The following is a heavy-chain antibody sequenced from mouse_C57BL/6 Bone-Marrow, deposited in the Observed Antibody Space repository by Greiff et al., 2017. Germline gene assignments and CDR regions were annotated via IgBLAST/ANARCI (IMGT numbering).Heavy chain of an antibody. CDR1: GFTFSSYA. CDR3: ERDKDVSGYCDWYCDV. D-gene: IGHD1-1*01. Sequence: GQVVESGGGLVKPGGSLKLSCAASGFTFSSYAMSRVRQTPEKRLEWVATISDGCSYTYYPDNVKGRFTISSDNAKTNLYLQMRHLKSEDTAMYDCERDKDVSGYCDWYCDVWGTGTTVTVSS. J-gene: IGHJ1*03. CDR2: ISDGCSYT. V-gene: IGHV5-4*01.